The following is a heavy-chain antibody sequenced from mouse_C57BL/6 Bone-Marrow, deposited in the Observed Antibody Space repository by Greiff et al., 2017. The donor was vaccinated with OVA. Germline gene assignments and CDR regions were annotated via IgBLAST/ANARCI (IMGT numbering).Heavy chain of an antibody. Sequence: VQLQQPGAELVKPGASVKLSCKASGYTFTSYWMHWVKQRPGQGLEWIGMIHPNSGSTNYNEKFKSKATLTVDKSSSTAYMQLSSLTSEDSAVDYWASRADDSNYVDYYAMDYWGQGTSVTVSS. CDR3: ASRADDSNYVDYYAMDY. CDR2: IHPNSGST. V-gene: IGHV1-64*01. D-gene: IGHD2-5*01. J-gene: IGHJ4*01. CDR1: GYTFTSYW.